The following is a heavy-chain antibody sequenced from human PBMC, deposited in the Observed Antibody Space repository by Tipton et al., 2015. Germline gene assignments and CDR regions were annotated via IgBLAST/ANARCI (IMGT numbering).Heavy chain of an antibody. Sequence: LRLSCTVSGDSFSSDYWSWIRQPPGKGLEWIGYIHYSGSTNYNPSLKSRVTITFDTPKKQFSLKLSSVTAADTAVYYCARVYYDLGSFLRRANNGFDPWGQGTLVSVSS. J-gene: IGHJ5*02. V-gene: IGHV4-59*01. D-gene: IGHD3-10*01. CDR2: IHYSGST. CDR1: GDSFSSDY. CDR3: ARVYYDLGSFLRRANNGFDP.